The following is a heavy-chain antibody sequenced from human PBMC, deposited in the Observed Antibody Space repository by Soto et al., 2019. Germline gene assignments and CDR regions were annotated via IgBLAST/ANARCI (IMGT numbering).Heavy chain of an antibody. J-gene: IGHJ5*02. CDR3: ARDQLEGNWFDP. V-gene: IGHV4-30-2*01. D-gene: IGHD1-1*01. CDR1: GGSISSDGYS. CDR2: IYHSGST. Sequence: LSLTCAVSGGSISSDGYSWNCIRQPPGKGLEWIGYIYHSGSTLYNPSLKSRVTISVDKSKNQFSLKLSSVTAADTAVYYCARDQLEGNWFDPWRQGTLVNVSS.